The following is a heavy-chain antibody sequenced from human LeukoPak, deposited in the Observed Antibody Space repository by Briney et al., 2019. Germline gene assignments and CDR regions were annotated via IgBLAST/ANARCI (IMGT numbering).Heavy chain of an antibody. Sequence: ASVKVSCKASGYTFTGYYMHWVRQAPGQGLEWMGWINPNSGGTNYAQKFQGRVTMTRDTSIGTAYMELSRLRSDDTAVYYCASSNIVLMVYAIDYWGQGTLVTVSS. V-gene: IGHV1-2*02. CDR3: ASSNIVLMVYAIDY. CDR1: GYTFTGYY. D-gene: IGHD2-8*01. CDR2: INPNSGGT. J-gene: IGHJ4*02.